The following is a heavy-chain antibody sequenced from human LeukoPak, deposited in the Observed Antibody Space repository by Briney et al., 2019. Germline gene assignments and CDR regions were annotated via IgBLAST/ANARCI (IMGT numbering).Heavy chain of an antibody. CDR1: EFSPTNFW. V-gene: IGHV3-7*01. Sequence: GGSLRLSCVASEFSPTNFWMTWVRRAPGRGLEWVANIKHDGTEKFYVDSVKGRFTISRDNAKNPLYLQMNSLRAEDTAVYYCATFVGIVSGTYTVPGGLLVWGKGTTVTVSS. CDR2: IKHDGTEK. CDR3: ATFVGIVSGTYTVPGGLLV. D-gene: IGHD2-2*03. J-gene: IGHJ6*04.